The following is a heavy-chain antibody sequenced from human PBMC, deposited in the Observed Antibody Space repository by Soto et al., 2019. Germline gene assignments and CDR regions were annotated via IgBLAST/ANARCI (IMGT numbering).Heavy chain of an antibody. D-gene: IGHD5-12*01. CDR3: ARGRGIVATINRSLLFDY. V-gene: IGHV4-31*03. J-gene: IGHJ4*02. CDR1: GGSISSGGYY. CDR2: IYYSGST. Sequence: QVQLQESGPGPVKPSQTLSLTCTVSGGSISSGGYYWSWIRQHPGKGLEWIGYIYYSGSTYYNPSLKSRVTISVDTSKNQFSLKLSSVTAADTAVYYCARGRGIVATINRSLLFDYWGQGTLVTVSS.